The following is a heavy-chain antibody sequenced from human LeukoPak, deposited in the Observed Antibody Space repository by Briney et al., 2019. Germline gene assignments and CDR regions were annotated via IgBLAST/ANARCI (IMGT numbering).Heavy chain of an antibody. D-gene: IGHD4-17*01. V-gene: IGHV1-69*13. CDR2: IIPIFGTA. CDR3: ARARYYGDYVYYYYYGMDV. J-gene: IGHJ6*02. Sequence: GASVKVSCKASGGTFSSYAISWVRQAPGQGLEWMGGIIPIFGTANYAQKFQGRVTITADESTSAAYMELSSLRFEDTAVYYCARARYYGDYVYYYYYGMDVWGQGTTVTVSS. CDR1: GGTFSSYA.